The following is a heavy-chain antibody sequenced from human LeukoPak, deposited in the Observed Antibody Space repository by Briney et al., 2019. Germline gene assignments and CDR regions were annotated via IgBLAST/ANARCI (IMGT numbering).Heavy chain of an antibody. CDR3: ARGSSGYSYLYNWFDP. V-gene: IGHV7-4-1*02. CDR2: INTNTGNP. Sequence: ASVKVSCKASGYTFTSYAMNWVRQAPRQGLEWMGWINTNTGNPTYAQGFTGRFVFSLDTSVSTAYLQISSLKAEDTAVYYCARGSSGYSYLYNWFDPWGQGTLVTVSS. CDR1: GYTFTSYA. D-gene: IGHD3-22*01. J-gene: IGHJ5*02.